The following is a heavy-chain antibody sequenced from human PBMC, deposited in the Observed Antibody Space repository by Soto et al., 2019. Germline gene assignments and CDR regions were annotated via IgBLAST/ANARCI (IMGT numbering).Heavy chain of an antibody. Sequence: QVQLQESGPGLVKPSETLSLTCTVSGGSISSYYWSWIRQPPGKGLEWIGYIYYDGSTNYNPSLKSRVTTSVDTSKSQFSLKLSSVTAADTAVYYCASGAAPKVGDYYFDNWGQGTLVTVSS. CDR2: IYYDGST. CDR3: ASGAAPKVGDYYFDN. J-gene: IGHJ4*02. V-gene: IGHV4-59*12. CDR1: GGSISSYY. D-gene: IGHD2-15*01.